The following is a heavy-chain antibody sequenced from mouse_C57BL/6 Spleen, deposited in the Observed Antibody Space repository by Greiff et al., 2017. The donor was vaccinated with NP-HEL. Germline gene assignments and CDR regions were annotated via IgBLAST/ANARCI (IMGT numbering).Heavy chain of an antibody. CDR2: INPSSGYT. J-gene: IGHJ4*01. D-gene: IGHD4-1*02. CDR1: GYTFTSYT. V-gene: IGHV1-4*01. Sequence: VQLQQSGAELARPGASVKMSCKASGYTFTSYTMHWVKQRPGQGLEWIGYINPSSGYTKYNQKFKDKATLTADKSSSTAYMQLSSLTSEDSAVYYCARSPNWYAMDYWGQGTSVTVSS. CDR3: ARSPNWYAMDY.